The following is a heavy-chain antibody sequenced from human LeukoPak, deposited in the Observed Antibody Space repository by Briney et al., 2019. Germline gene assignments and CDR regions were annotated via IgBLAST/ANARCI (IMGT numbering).Heavy chain of an antibody. CDR1: GGSVSNGYYY. D-gene: IGHD4-17*01. J-gene: IGHJ2*01. CDR2: IFHSGSI. Sequence: SETLSLTCTVSGGSVSNGYYYWSWIRQPPGKGLEWIGYIFHSGSINNNPSLKSRVTISVDTSKNQFSPKLTSVTAADTAVYYCARAPQPTSYGDYGKGYFDLWGRGTLVTVSS. CDR3: ARAPQPTSYGDYGKGYFDL. V-gene: IGHV4-61*01.